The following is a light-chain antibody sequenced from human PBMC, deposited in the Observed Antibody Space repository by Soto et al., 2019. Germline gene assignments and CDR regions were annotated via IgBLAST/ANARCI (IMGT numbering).Light chain of an antibody. J-gene: IGLJ2*01. CDR3: SSYTTTSALV. CDR1: SSDVGGYDY. Sequence: QSALTQPASVSGSPGQSITNSCTGTSSDVGGYDYVSWYQHHPGKVPKLIIYEVSKRPSGVSHRFSGSKSGNTASLTISGLQTEDEADYYCSSYTTTSALVFGGGTKLTVL. V-gene: IGLV2-14*01. CDR2: EVS.